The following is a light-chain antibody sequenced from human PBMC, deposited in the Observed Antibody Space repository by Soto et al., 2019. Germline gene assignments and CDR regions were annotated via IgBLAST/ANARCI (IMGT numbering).Light chain of an antibody. CDR3: QQYKSYSPFT. V-gene: IGKV1-5*01. J-gene: IGKJ4*01. Sequence: DIQMTQSPSTLSASVGDRVTITCRASQSISSYLAWYQQKPGKAPKLLIYDASSLESGVPSRFSGSGSGTEFALTISSLQPDDFANYYCQQYKSYSPFTFGGGTKVDIK. CDR2: DAS. CDR1: QSISSY.